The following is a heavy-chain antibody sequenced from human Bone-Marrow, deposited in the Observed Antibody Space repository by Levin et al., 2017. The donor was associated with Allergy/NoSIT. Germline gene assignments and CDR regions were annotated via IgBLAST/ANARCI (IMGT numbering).Heavy chain of an antibody. CDR2: IIPIFGAA. V-gene: IGHV1-69*13. CDR3: ARRWGDYGGWAFDI. J-gene: IGHJ3*02. D-gene: IGHD4-23*01. CDR1: GGTFSGYA. Sequence: WASVKVSCKASGGTFSGYAISWVRQAPGQGLEWMGGIIPIFGAANYAQKFQGRVTITADESTSTAYVELNSLRSEDPAVYYCARRWGDYGGWAFDIWGQGTMVTVSS.